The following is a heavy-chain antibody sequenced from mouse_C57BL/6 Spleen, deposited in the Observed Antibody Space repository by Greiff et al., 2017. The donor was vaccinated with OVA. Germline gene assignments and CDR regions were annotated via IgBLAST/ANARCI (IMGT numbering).Heavy chain of an antibody. CDR2: ISSGSSTI. CDR3: ARPLMITKYYAMDD. J-gene: IGHJ4*01. CDR1: GFTFSDYG. D-gene: IGHD2-4*01. Sequence: EVQVVESGGGLVKPGGSLKLSCAASGFTFSDYGMHWVRQAPEKGLEWVAYISSGSSTIYYADTVKGRFTISRDNAKNTLFLQMTSLRSEDTAMYYCARPLMITKYYAMDDWGQGTSVTVAS. V-gene: IGHV5-17*01.